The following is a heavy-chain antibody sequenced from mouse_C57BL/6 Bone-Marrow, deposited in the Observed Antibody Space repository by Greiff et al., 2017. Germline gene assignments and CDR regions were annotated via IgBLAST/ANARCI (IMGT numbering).Heavy chain of an antibody. CDR2: IDPEDGDT. D-gene: IGHD1-1*01. Sequence: EVKLQESGAELVKPGASVKLSCTASGFNIKDYYMHWVKQRTEQGLEWIGRIDPEDGDTKYAPKFQGKATITADTSSNTAYLQLSSLTSEDTAVYYCARSRGSSPYWYFDVWGTGTTVTVSS. CDR3: ARSRGSSPYWYFDV. J-gene: IGHJ1*03. V-gene: IGHV14-2*01. CDR1: GFNIKDYY.